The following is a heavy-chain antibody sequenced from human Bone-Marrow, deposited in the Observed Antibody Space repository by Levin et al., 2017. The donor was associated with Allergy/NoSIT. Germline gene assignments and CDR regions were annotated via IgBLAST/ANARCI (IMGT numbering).Heavy chain of an antibody. J-gene: IGHJ5*01. D-gene: IGHD6-19*01. Sequence: LSLTCVASGFTFTSYWMSWVRQAPGKGLEWLANIKQDGSEKYYVDSVKGRFTISRDNAKNSVYLQMDSLRVDDTAVFYCTRALSAVAGDSWGQGTLVIVS. CDR3: TRALSAVAGDS. V-gene: IGHV3-7*01. CDR2: IKQDGSEK. CDR1: GFTFTSYW.